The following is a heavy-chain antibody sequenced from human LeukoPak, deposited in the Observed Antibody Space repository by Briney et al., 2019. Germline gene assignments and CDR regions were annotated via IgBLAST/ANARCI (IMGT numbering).Heavy chain of an antibody. CDR3: ARDGSRQLILGGDAFDI. V-gene: IGHV3-48*02. Sequence: GGSLRLFCAASGFTFSSYSMNWVRQAPGKGLEWVPYISSSSSTIYYADSVKGRFTISRDNAKNSMYLQMNSLRDEDTAVYYCARDGSRQLILGGDAFDIWGQGTMVTVSS. D-gene: IGHD3-16*01. CDR2: ISSSSSTI. J-gene: IGHJ3*02. CDR1: GFTFSSYS.